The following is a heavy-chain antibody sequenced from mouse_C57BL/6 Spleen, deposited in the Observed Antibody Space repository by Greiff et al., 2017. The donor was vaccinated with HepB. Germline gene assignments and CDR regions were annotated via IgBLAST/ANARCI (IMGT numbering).Heavy chain of an antibody. CDR2: ISYDGSN. Sequence: DVKLQESGPGLVKPSQSLSLTCSVTGYSITSGYYWNWIRQFPGNKLEWMGYISYDGSNNYNPSLKNRISITRDTSKNQFFLKLNSVTTEDTATYYCARDYDGYYDYFDYWGQGTTLTVSS. V-gene: IGHV3-6*01. CDR1: GYSITSGYY. D-gene: IGHD2-3*01. CDR3: ARDYDGYYDYFDY. J-gene: IGHJ2*01.